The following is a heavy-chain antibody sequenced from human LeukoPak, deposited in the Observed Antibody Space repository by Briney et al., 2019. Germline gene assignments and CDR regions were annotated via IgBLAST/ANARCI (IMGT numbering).Heavy chain of an antibody. J-gene: IGHJ6*02. CDR1: GFTVSSNY. CDR3: ARSPGGRGPYYYYYGMDV. Sequence: PGGSLRLSCAASGFTVSSNYMSWVRQAPGKGLEWVSIIYSGGSTYYADSVKGRFTISRDNSKNTLYLQMNSLRAEDTAVYYCARSPGGRGPYYYYYGMDVWGQGTTVTVSS. V-gene: IGHV3-53*01. D-gene: IGHD3-10*01. CDR2: IYSGGST.